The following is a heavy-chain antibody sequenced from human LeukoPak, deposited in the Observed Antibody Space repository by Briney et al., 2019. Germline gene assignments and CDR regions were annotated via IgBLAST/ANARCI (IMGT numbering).Heavy chain of an antibody. CDR2: IKQDGSEK. V-gene: IGHV3-7*01. J-gene: IGHJ5*02. Sequence: GGSLRLSCAASGFTFSSYWMSWVRQAPGKGLEWVANIKQDGSEKYYVDSVKGRFTISRDNAKNSLYLQMNSLRAEDTAVYYCARMMTGYMAGDWFDPWGQGTLVTVSS. CDR3: ARMMTGYMAGDWFDP. CDR1: GFTFSSYW. D-gene: IGHD3-9*01.